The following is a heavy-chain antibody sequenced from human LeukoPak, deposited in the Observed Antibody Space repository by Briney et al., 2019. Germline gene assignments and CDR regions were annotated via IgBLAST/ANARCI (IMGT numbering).Heavy chain of an antibody. CDR3: ARILPEAEPLRVYYYMDV. CDR1: XXXLSXSGXG. CDR2: XDWADDK. D-gene: IGHD1-14*01. V-gene: IGHV2-70*01. Sequence: LTXXXSXXXLSXSGXGVXXXXXPPGXXLEGLAXXDWADDKYYNKSLKTRLTISKDTSKNQVVLTMTNMDPVDTATYYCARILPEAEPLRVYYYMDVWGKGTTVTVSS. J-gene: IGHJ6*03.